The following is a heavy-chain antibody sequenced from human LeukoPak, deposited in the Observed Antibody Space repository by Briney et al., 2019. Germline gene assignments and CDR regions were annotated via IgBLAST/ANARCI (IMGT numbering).Heavy chain of an antibody. CDR1: GFTFTTYG. D-gene: IGHD3-9*01. CDR3: ARETYSNILTGTDY. CDR2: IGGSGIRT. J-gene: IGHJ4*02. V-gene: IGHV3-23*01. Sequence: GGSLRLSCSASGFTFTTYGMNWVRQAPGKGLEWVSGIGGSGIRTYYADSVKGRFTISRDNSRNTVYLQMNSLRDEDTAVYYCARETYSNILTGTDYWGPGTLVTVSS.